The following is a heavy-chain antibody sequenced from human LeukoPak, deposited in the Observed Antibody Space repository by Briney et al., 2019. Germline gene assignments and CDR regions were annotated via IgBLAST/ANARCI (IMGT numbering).Heavy chain of an antibody. CDR3: AKETSSGNFVTIDC. V-gene: IGHV3-23*01. CDR1: GFTFSSYA. D-gene: IGHD1-26*01. Sequence: GGSLRLSCAASGFTFSSYAMSWVRQAPGKGLEWVSGISGSGGSTYYADSVKGRFTISRDNSKNTLYLQMNSLRAEDTAVYYCAKETSSGNFVTIDCWGQGTLVTVSS. J-gene: IGHJ4*02. CDR2: ISGSGGST.